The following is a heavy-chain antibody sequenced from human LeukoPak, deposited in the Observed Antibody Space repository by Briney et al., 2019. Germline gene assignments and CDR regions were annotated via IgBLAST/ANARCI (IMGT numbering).Heavy chain of an antibody. Sequence: SETLSLTCTVSGGSISSYYWGWIRQPPGKGLEWIGSIYYSGSTCYNPSLKSRVTISVDTSKNQFSLKLSSVTAADTAVYYCARDTRIGPTYYFDYWGQGTLVTVSS. CDR2: IYYSGST. J-gene: IGHJ4*02. CDR1: GGSISSYY. CDR3: ARDTRIGPTYYFDY. D-gene: IGHD1-14*01. V-gene: IGHV4-39*07.